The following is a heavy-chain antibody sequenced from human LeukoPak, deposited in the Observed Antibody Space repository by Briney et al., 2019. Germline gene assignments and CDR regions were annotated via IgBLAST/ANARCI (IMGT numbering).Heavy chain of an antibody. J-gene: IGHJ4*02. Sequence: PSETLSLTCTVSGGSISRYYWSWIRQPPGKGPEWIGYIYYSGSTNYNPSLKSRVTISVDTSKNQFSLKLSSVTAADTAVYYCARGERGYPFDYWGQGTLVTASS. D-gene: IGHD5-18*01. V-gene: IGHV4-59*01. CDR3: ARGERGYPFDY. CDR1: GGSISRYY. CDR2: IYYSGST.